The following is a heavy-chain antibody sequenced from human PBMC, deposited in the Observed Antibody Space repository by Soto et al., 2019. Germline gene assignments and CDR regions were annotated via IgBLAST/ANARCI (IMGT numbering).Heavy chain of an antibody. Sequence: SVKVSCKASGGTFSSYTISWVRQAPGQGLEWMGRIIPILGIANYAQKFQGRVTITADKSTSTAYMELSSLRSEDTAVYYCARGSGYGGFDPWGQGTLVTVSS. CDR3: ARGSGYGGFDP. V-gene: IGHV1-69*02. CDR2: IIPILGIA. CDR1: GGTFSSYT. D-gene: IGHD5-12*01. J-gene: IGHJ5*02.